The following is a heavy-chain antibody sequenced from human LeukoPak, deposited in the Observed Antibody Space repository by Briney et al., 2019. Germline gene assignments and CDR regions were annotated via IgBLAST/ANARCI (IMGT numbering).Heavy chain of an antibody. D-gene: IGHD3-22*01. CDR1: GYSFTSYW. CDR2: IYPANSAT. Sequence: GESLKISCQGSGYSFTSYWIGWMRQMPGQGLELMAIIYPANSATRYSPSVQGRVTISADNSISPAYLQWSSLRASDTAMYYCAIQAYYHSTAYGNWGQGTLVTVSS. CDR3: AIQAYYHSTAYGN. J-gene: IGHJ4*02. V-gene: IGHV5-51*03.